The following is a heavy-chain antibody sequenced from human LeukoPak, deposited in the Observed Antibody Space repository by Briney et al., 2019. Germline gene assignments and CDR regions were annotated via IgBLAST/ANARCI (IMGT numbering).Heavy chain of an antibody. CDR3: ARVLRRYYYYMDV. CDR1: GGSISSYY. CDR2: IYYSGST. D-gene: IGHD4-17*01. V-gene: IGHV4-59*12. Sequence: SETLSLTCTVSGGSISSYYWSWIRQPPGKGLEWIGYIYYSGSTNYNPSLKSRVTISVDTSKSQFSLKLSSVTAADTAVYYCARVLRRYYYYMDVWGKGTTVTISS. J-gene: IGHJ6*03.